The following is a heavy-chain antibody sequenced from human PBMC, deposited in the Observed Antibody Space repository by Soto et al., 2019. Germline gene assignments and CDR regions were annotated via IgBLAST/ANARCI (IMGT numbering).Heavy chain of an antibody. D-gene: IGHD3-10*01. J-gene: IGHJ4*02. CDR2: IDSGRSFI. Sequence: EVQLVESGGGLVKPGGSLRLACGASGFTFSSHAMNCVRQAPWKGLEWVSSIDSGRSFIYYAGSVKGLFTISRDNAKKSLYLQMSSLRAEDTSVYYFARDHLWFGEIGYFDSWGQGALVNVSS. CDR1: GFTFSSHA. V-gene: IGHV3-21*01. CDR3: ARDHLWFGEIGYFDS.